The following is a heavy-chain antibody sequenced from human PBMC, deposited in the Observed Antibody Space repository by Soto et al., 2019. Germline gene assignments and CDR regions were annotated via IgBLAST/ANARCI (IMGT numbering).Heavy chain of an antibody. D-gene: IGHD3-10*01. CDR3: ARPGSYYGSGSYYGY. CDR2: IYPGDSDT. V-gene: IGHV5-51*01. Sequence: GESLXISCKGSGYSFTSYWIGWVRQMPGKGLEWMGIIYPGDSDTRYSPSFQGQVTISADKSISTAYLQWSSLKASDTAMYYCARPGSYYGSGSYYGYWGQGTLVTVSS. J-gene: IGHJ4*02. CDR1: GYSFTSYW.